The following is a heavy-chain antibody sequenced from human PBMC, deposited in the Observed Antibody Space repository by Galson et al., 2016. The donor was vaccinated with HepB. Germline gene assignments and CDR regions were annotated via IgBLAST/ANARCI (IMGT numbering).Heavy chain of an antibody. Sequence: SETLSLTCTVFGGSISSSSYYWGWIRQPPGKGLEWIGSIYYSGSTYYNPSLKSRVTISVDTSKNQFSLKLSSVTAADTAVYYCARGSCTAGRCYSASYLCFDSWGQGTLVTVSS. CDR3: ARGSCTAGRCYSASYLCFDS. J-gene: IGHJ4*02. CDR2: IYYSGST. CDR1: GGSISSSSYY. V-gene: IGHV4-39*01. D-gene: IGHD2-15*01.